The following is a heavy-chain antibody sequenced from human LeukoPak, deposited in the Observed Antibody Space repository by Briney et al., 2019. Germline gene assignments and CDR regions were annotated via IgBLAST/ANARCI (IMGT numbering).Heavy chain of an antibody. V-gene: IGHV3-23*01. CDR2: ISGSGGSK. Sequence: PGGSLRLSCAASGFTFSSYAMSWVRQPPGKGLEWVSAISGSGGSKYYADSVKGRFTITRDNSKNTLYLQMISVRAEDTAVYYCAKDRGAGTLSYWGQGTLVTVSS. CDR3: AKDRGAGTLSY. CDR1: GFTFSSYA. J-gene: IGHJ4*02. D-gene: IGHD6-13*01.